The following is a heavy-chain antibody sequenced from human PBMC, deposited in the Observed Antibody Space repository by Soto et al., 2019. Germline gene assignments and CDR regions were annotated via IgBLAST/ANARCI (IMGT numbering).Heavy chain of an antibody. J-gene: IGHJ4*02. CDR1: GGSISSGNYY. CDR2: ISYSGST. Sequence: QVQLQESGPGLVKPSQTLSLTCTVSGGSISSGNYYLSWIRQPPGKGLEWIGFISYSGSTYYTASPKSRVTISVNTSKNQFSLNLSLVPAADTAVYYCATRVTSATGLYYFDFWGQGTLVNVSS. V-gene: IGHV4-30-4*01. D-gene: IGHD4-4*01. CDR3: ATRVTSATGLYYFDF.